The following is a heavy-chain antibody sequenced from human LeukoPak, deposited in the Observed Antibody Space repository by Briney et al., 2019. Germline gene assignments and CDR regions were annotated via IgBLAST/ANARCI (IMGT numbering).Heavy chain of an antibody. CDR1: GFTFNGYS. J-gene: IGHJ4*02. V-gene: IGHV3-21*01. CDR3: ARNRGDPSYFAY. Sequence: GGSLRLSCTASGFTFNGYSMNWVRQAPGKGLEWVSSISTSSSYIYYADSVKGRFTISRNNPKNSLYLQMNSLRAEDTAVYYCARNRGDPSYFAYWGQGTLVTVSS. CDR2: ISTSSSYI. D-gene: IGHD4-17*01.